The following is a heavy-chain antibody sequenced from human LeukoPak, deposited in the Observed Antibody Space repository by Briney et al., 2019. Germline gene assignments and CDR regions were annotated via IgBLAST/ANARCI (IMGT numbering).Heavy chain of an antibody. J-gene: IGHJ5*02. Sequence: SSGTLSLTCAVYGGSFSGYYWSWIRQPPGKGLEWIGEINHSGSTNYNPSLKSRVTISVDTSKNQFSLKLSSVTAADTAVYYCARVGNDFWSGYYRYGNWFDPWGQGTLVTVSS. CDR2: INHSGST. V-gene: IGHV4-34*01. CDR1: GGSFSGYY. D-gene: IGHD3-3*01. CDR3: ARVGNDFWSGYYRYGNWFDP.